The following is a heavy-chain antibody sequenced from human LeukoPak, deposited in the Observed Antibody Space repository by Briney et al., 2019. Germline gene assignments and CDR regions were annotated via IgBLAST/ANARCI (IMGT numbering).Heavy chain of an antibody. D-gene: IGHD3-16*01. Sequence: ASVTVSCTASGYTXNSYSINWMRQAPGQGLEWMASSNAYNGNTNYAQKVQGRVTMTTDTSTSTAYMELRSLRSDDTALYYCARDGFRGPSDYWGQGTLVTVSS. CDR2: SNAYNGNT. J-gene: IGHJ4*02. CDR3: ARDGFRGPSDY. V-gene: IGHV1-18*01. CDR1: GYTXNSYS.